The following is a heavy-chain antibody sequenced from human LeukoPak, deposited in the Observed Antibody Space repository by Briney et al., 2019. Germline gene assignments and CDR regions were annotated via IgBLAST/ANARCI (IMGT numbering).Heavy chain of an antibody. V-gene: IGHV4-4*07. J-gene: IGHJ6*02. D-gene: IGHD1-26*01. Sequence: PSETLSLTCTVSGGSISSYYWSWIRQPAGKGLEWIGRIYTSGSTNYNPSLKSRVTMSVDTSKNQFSLKLSSVTAEDTAVYYCAREQWDNNPPRASDYYYYGMDVWGQGTTVTVSS. CDR2: IYTSGST. CDR1: GGSISSYY. CDR3: AREQWDNNPPRASDYYYYGMDV.